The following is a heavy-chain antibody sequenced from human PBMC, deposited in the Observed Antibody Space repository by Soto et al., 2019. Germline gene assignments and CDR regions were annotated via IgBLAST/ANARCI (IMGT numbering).Heavy chain of an antibody. D-gene: IGHD3-9*01. CDR2: ISSSSSTI. Sequence: GGSLRLSCAASGFTFSSYSMNWVRQAPGKGLEWVSYISSSSSTIYYADSVKGRFTISRDNAKNSLYLQMNSLRDEDTAVYYCARDPGYYDILTGYSPGMDVWGQGTTVTVSS. V-gene: IGHV3-48*02. CDR3: ARDPGYYDILTGYSPGMDV. J-gene: IGHJ6*02. CDR1: GFTFSSYS.